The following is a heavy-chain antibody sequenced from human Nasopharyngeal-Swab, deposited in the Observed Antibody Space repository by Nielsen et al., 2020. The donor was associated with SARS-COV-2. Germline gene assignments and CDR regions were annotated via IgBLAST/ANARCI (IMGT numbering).Heavy chain of an antibody. Sequence: ASVKVSCKASGYTFTGYYMHWVRQAPGQGLEWMGWINPNSGGTNYAQKFQGRVTMTRDTSISTAYMELSRLRSDDTAVYYCARDDSAYYYGSGSPRRRYYYYGMDVWGQGTTVTVSS. J-gene: IGHJ6*02. V-gene: IGHV1-2*02. CDR3: ARDDSAYYYGSGSPRRRYYYYGMDV. CDR1: GYTFTGYY. CDR2: INPNSGGT. D-gene: IGHD3-10*01.